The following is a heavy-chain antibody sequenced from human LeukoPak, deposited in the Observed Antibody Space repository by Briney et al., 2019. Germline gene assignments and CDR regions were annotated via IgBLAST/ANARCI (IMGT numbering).Heavy chain of an antibody. J-gene: IGHJ6*02. V-gene: IGHV3-48*01. Sequence: GGSLRLSCAASGFTFSSYSMNWVRQAPGKGLEWVSYISSSSSTIYYADSVKGRFTISRDNVKNSLYLQMNSLRAEDTAVYYCARELPDYYYGMDVWGQGTTVTVSS. CDR1: GFTFSSYS. CDR3: ARELPDYYYGMDV. D-gene: IGHD2-2*01. CDR2: ISSSSSTI.